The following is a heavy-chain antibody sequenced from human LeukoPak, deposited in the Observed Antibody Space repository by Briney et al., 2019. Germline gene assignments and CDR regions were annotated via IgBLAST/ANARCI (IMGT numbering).Heavy chain of an antibody. CDR2: IYYSGST. V-gene: IGHV4-39*01. J-gene: IGHJ4*02. CDR3: ARVGVYGGRFDH. D-gene: IGHD4-23*01. CDR1: GGSISSSSYY. Sequence: SETLSLTCTVSGGSISSSSYYWGWVRQPPGKGLEWLGSIYYSGSTYYNPSLKSRVTISVDTSKNQFSMKLSSVTAADTAVYYCARVGVYGGRFDHWGQGTLVTVSS.